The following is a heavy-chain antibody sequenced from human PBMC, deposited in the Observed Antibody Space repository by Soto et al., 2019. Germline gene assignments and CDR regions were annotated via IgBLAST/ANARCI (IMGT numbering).Heavy chain of an antibody. J-gene: IGHJ6*02. D-gene: IGHD2-15*01. V-gene: IGHV3-48*03. CDR3: ARYCSGGTCNDGNMDV. CDR1: GITFSNYE. Sequence: GGSLRLSCAASGITFSNYEMNWVRQAPGKGLEWVSYISSSGGTTYYAGSVKGRFTISRDNAKSSLYLQMNSLRAEDTAVYYCARYCSGGTCNDGNMDVWGQGATVTVSS. CDR2: ISSSGGTT.